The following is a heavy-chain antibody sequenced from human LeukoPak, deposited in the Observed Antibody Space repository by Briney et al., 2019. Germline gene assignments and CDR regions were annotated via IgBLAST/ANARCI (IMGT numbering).Heavy chain of an antibody. V-gene: IGHV4-39*07. D-gene: IGHD6-6*01. Sequence: SETLSLTCTVSGASISSTNHYWGWIRQPPGKGLEWIGNIYYSGTIHYNPSLKSRVTISVQVSKNQFSLKLSSVTAADTAVYYCAREERSYSSSSGFDYWGQRILVTVSS. CDR1: GASISSTNHY. J-gene: IGHJ4*02. CDR3: AREERSYSSSSGFDY. CDR2: IYYSGTI.